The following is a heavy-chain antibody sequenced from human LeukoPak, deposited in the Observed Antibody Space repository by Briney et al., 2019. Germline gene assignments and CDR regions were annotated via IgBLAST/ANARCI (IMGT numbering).Heavy chain of an antibody. CDR1: GYTFTSYA. J-gene: IGHJ4*02. CDR3: ASRRDRGWTTYGIH. CDR2: INAGNGNT. D-gene: IGHD6-19*01. V-gene: IGHV1-3*01. Sequence: ASVKVSCKASGYTFTSYAMHWVRQAPGQRLEWMGWINAGNGNTKYSQRFQGRVTITRYTSASTAYMELSSLRSEDTAVYYCASRRDRGWTTYGIHWGQGTLVTVSA.